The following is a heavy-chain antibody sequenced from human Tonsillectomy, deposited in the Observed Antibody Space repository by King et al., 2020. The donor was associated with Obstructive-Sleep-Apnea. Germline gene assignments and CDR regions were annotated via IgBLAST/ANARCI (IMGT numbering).Heavy chain of an antibody. J-gene: IGHJ6*02. CDR2: INHSGST. CDR1: GGSFSGYY. D-gene: IGHD1/OR15-1a*01. CDR3: ARREQYYYYGMDV. V-gene: IGHV4-34*01. Sequence: VQLPQWGAGLLKPSETLSLTCAVYGGSFSGYYWSWIRQPPGKGLEWIGEINHSGSTNYNPSLKSRVTISVDTSKNQFSLKLSSVTAADTAVYYCARREQYYYYGMDVWGQGTTVTVSS.